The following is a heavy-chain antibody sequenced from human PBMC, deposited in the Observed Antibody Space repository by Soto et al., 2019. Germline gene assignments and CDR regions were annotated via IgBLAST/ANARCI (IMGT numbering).Heavy chain of an antibody. CDR1: GYRLTIYN. Sequence: ASVKVSCKASGYRLTIYNINWVRQVTGKGFERMGWMNTFTGNTGYAQKFQGRVTMTRNTSISKANMELSSQRTEDQDVYYCASTDFITVIHDWFGPWG. J-gene: IGHJ5*02. D-gene: IGHD3-22*01. V-gene: IGHV1-8*01. CDR2: MNTFTGNT. CDR3: ASTDFITVIHDWFGP.